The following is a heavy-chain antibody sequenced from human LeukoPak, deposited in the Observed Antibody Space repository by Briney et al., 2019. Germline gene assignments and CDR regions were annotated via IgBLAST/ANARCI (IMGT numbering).Heavy chain of an antibody. CDR1: GFTFSSYA. Sequence: GGPLRLSCAASGFTFSSYAMHWVRQAPGKGLEWVAVISYDGSNKYYADSVKGRFTISRDNSKNTLYLQMNSLRAEDTAVYYCARYYYDSSGYSAPGDYWGQGTLVTVSS. CDR2: ISYDGSNK. V-gene: IGHV3-30*04. D-gene: IGHD3-22*01. J-gene: IGHJ4*02. CDR3: ARYYYDSSGYSAPGDY.